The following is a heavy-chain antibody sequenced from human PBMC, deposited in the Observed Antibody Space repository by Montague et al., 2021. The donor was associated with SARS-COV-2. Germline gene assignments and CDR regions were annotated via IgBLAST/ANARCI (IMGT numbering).Heavy chain of an antibody. V-gene: IGHV4-39*01. CDR2: IHYRGST. D-gene: IGHD6-19*01. Sequence: SETLSLTCSVSGGSISSSSYCWAWIRQPPGKGLEWIGSIHYRGSTYYNPSLKSRVILSVDTSKNQLSLQLSSVTAADTAVYYCATQEDPSGWVPGPFDFWGQGTLLTVSS. CDR1: GGSISSSSYC. J-gene: IGHJ4*02. CDR3: ATQEDPSGWVPGPFDF.